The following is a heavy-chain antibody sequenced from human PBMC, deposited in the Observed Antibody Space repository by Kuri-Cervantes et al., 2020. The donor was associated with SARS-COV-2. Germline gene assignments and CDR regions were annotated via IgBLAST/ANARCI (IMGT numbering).Heavy chain of an antibody. CDR3: AKDPVVVVTASDTFDY. CDR2: ISGSGGST. Sequence: GESLKISWAASGFTFSSYAMSWVRQAPGKGLEWVSAISGSGGSTYYADSVKGRFTISSDNSKNTLYLQMNSLRAEDTAVYYCAKDPVVVVTASDTFDYWGQGTLVTVSS. V-gene: IGHV3-23*01. CDR1: GFTFSSYA. D-gene: IGHD2-21*02. J-gene: IGHJ4*02.